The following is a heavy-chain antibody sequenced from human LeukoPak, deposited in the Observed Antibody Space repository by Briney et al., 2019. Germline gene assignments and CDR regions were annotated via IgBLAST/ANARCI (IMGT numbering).Heavy chain of an antibody. CDR2: IIPIFGTA. J-gene: IGHJ4*02. CDR3: ARAKDTAMVGDY. Sequence: ASVKVSCKASGGTFSSYAISWVRQAPGQGLEWMGGIIPIFGTANYAQKFQGRVTITADESTSTAYMELSSLRSEDTAVYYCARAKDTAMVGDYWGQETLVTVSS. V-gene: IGHV1-69*13. CDR1: GGTFSSYA. D-gene: IGHD5-18*01.